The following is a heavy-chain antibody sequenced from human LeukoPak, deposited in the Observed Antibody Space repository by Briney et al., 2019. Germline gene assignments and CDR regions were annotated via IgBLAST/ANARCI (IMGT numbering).Heavy chain of an antibody. CDR1: GFTFSSYA. CDR2: ISDSGDRT. Sequence: QAGGSLRLSCAASGFTFSSYAVSWVRQAPGKGLAWVSAISDSGDRTQYADSVRGRFTISRDNSKDTLYLQLDSLRVEDTAVYYCAKGSSNWRDYYYFDYWGQGTLVTVSS. V-gene: IGHV3-23*01. J-gene: IGHJ4*02. D-gene: IGHD6-13*01. CDR3: AKGSSNWRDYYYFDY.